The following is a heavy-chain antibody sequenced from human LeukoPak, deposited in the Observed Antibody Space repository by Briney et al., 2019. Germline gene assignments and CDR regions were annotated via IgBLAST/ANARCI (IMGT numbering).Heavy chain of an antibody. CDR3: ARANRGGLGVFDI. J-gene: IGHJ3*02. CDR1: GFIFISYA. D-gene: IGHD7-27*01. Sequence: GSLRLSSSASGFIFISYAMSWVRRAPGKGLQWVSAITASGSSTYYLASVKGRFSISRDNSENTVFLQLNSLRADDTATYYCARANRGGLGVFDIWGQGTMVTVSS. CDR2: ITASGSST. V-gene: IGHV3-23*05.